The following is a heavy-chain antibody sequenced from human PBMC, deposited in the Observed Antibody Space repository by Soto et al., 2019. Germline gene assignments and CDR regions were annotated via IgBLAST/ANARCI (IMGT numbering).Heavy chain of an antibody. V-gene: IGHV4-31*03. CDR2: IYYSGST. J-gene: IGHJ3*02. D-gene: IGHD3-22*01. CDR1: GGSISSGGYY. CDR3: ARDPRSGYGSSGYYYTGAFDI. Sequence: SETLSLTCTVSGGSISSGGYYWSWIRQHPGKGLEWIGYIYYSGSTYYNPSLKSRVTISVDTSKNQFSLKLSSVTAADTAVYYCARDPRSGYGSSGYYYTGAFDIWGQGTMVTVSS.